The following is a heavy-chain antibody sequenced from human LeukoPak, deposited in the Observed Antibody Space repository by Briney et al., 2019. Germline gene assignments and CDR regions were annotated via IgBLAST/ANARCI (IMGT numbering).Heavy chain of an antibody. D-gene: IGHD3-22*01. CDR2: IYYSGST. CDR1: GGSISSSSYY. CDR3: ATRGDDSSVSSPEYYFDY. J-gene: IGHJ4*02. Sequence: PSETLSLTCTVSGGSISSSSYYWGWIRQPPGKGLEWIGSIYYSGSTYYNPSLKSRVTISVDTSKNQFSLKLSSVTAADTAVYYCATRGDDSSVSSPEYYFDYWGQGTLVTVSS. V-gene: IGHV4-39*01.